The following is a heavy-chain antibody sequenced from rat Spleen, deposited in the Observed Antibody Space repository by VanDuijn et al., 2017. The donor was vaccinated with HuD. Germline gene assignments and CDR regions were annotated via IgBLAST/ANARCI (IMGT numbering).Heavy chain of an antibody. CDR1: GFTFNSYG. D-gene: IGHD4-3*01. CDR3: TRHDYSGVITNWFAY. CDR2: ISYDGITT. V-gene: IGHV5-29*01. J-gene: IGHJ3*01. Sequence: EVQLVESGGGLVQPGGSLKLSCVVSGFTFNSYGMAWVRQAPTKGLEWVATISYDGITTYYRGSVRGRFTISGDDAKTTLYLQMDSLRPEDTATYYCTRHDYSGVITNWFAYWGQGTLVTVSS.